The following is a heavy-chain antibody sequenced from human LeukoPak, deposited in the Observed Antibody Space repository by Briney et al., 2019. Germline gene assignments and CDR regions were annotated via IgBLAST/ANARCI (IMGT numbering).Heavy chain of an antibody. CDR3: AKDRYDSSGGFDY. D-gene: IGHD3-22*01. J-gene: IGHJ4*02. Sequence: GGSLRLSCAASRFTFSSYGMHWVRQAPGKGLEWVAVISYDGSNKYYADSVKGRFTISRDNSKNTLYLQMNSLRAEDTAVYYCAKDRYDSSGGFDYWGQGTLVTVSS. CDR2: ISYDGSNK. CDR1: RFTFSSYG. V-gene: IGHV3-30*18.